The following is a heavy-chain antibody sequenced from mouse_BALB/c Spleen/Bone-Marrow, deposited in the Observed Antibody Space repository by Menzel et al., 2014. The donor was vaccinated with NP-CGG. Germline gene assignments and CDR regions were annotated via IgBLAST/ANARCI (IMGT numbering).Heavy chain of an antibody. CDR2: INPNIGGT. J-gene: IGHJ3*01. V-gene: IGHV1-18*01. CDR1: GYTFTEYT. Sequence: VQLQQSGPELVKPGASVKTSCKTSGYTFTEYTIHWVKQSRGKSLEWIGNINPNIGGTTYNQKFKGKATLTVDMSSSTAYMDLRSLTSEDSAVYYCARGRFAYWGQGTLVTVSA. CDR3: ARGRFAY.